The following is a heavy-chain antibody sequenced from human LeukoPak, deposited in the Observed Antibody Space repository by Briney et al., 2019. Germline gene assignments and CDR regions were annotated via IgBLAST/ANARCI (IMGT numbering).Heavy chain of an antibody. CDR1: GYTFTSYG. Sequence: GSVKVSCAASGYTFTSYGMSWVRQAPGQGLEWMGWISGNNGNTYYAQTLQGRVTMSTDTSTSTAYMELRSLRADDTAAYYCSRDERSSWSICFEPWGQGTLVTVS. V-gene: IGHV1-18*01. D-gene: IGHD6-13*01. CDR2: ISGNNGNT. J-gene: IGHJ5*02. CDR3: SRDERSSWSICFEP.